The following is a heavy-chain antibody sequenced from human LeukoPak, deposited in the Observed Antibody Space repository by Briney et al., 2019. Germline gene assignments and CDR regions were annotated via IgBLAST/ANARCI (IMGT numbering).Heavy chain of an antibody. J-gene: IGHJ6*02. CDR3: ARDPEQQLLRGIYYYYGMDV. CDR1: GGTFSSYA. CDR2: INPSGGST. V-gene: IGHV1-46*01. Sequence: ASVKVSCKASGGTFSSYAISWVRQAPGQGLEWMGIINPSGGSTSYAQKFQGRVTMTRDTSTSTVYMELSSLRSEDTAVYYCARDPEQQLLRGIYYYYGMDVWGQGTTVTVSS. D-gene: IGHD6-13*01.